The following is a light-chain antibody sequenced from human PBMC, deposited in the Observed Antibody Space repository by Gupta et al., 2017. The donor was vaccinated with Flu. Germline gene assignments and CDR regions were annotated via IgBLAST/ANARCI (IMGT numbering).Light chain of an antibody. J-gene: IGLJ3*02. Sequence: QSVLTQPPSTSGTPGKTVTISCSGGRSNIGRNYICWYHQLPGTAPKLLIYRNNLRPSGVPDRFSGSKSDTSGSLSISGLRSEDEGDYYCASWDDALSVWVFGGGTTLTVL. V-gene: IGLV1-47*01. CDR2: RNN. CDR3: ASWDDALSVWV. CDR1: RSNIGRNY.